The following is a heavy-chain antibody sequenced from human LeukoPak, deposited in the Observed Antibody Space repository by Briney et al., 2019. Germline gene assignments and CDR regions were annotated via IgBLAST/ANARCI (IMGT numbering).Heavy chain of an antibody. CDR2: IYRSGST. CDR3: ARLKGRYSSRDYYYYYMDV. V-gene: IGHV4-39*07. D-gene: IGHD6-13*01. Sequence: PSETLSLTCTVSGVSISNTNFYWGWIRQTPGKGLDWIGTIYRSGSTYYNPSLKSRVTISVDASKNQFSLNLTSVTAADTAVYYCARLKGRYSSRDYYYYYMDVWGKGTTVTVSS. CDR1: GVSISNTNFY. J-gene: IGHJ6*03.